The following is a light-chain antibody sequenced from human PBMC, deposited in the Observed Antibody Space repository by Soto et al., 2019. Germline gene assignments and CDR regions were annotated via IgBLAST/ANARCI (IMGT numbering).Light chain of an antibody. CDR3: QQYSKDST. CDR2: KAS. J-gene: IGKJ2*01. CDR1: QNVSNL. Sequence: DVEMTQSPSTLPTSIGDRVTINCRASQNVSNLLAWYQQKPGKAPKLLIYKASRLESGVPSRFSASGSGTDFPLTINRLPSDDFATYFCQQYSKDSTFGQGTKLEIK. V-gene: IGKV1-5*03.